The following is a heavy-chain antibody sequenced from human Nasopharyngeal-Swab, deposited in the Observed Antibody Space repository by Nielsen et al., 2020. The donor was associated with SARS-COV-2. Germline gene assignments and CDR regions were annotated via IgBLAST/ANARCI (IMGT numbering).Heavy chain of an antibody. Sequence: WIRQPPGKGLEWVSGINWNGGMTAYADFVKGRFTISRDNAKNSLYLQMNTLTADDTALYYCARARSGTLDFWGQGTLVIVSS. CDR2: INWNGGMT. V-gene: IGHV3-20*03. CDR3: ARARSGTLDF. D-gene: IGHD1-7*01. J-gene: IGHJ4*02.